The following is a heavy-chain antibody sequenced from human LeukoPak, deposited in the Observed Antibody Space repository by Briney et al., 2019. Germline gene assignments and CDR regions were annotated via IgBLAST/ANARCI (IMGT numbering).Heavy chain of an antibody. Sequence: SETLSLTCTVSGDSMRSYYWSWIRQAPGKGLEWLGHMDDRGDSNYNPSLKGRGSISVTSKNQFSLKLRSVTVADTAVYYCARDSRYVSGWFDDGMDVWGPGTTVTVSS. J-gene: IGHJ6*02. CDR3: ARDSRYVSGWFDDGMDV. D-gene: IGHD6-13*01. CDR1: GDSMRSYY. CDR2: MDDRGDS. V-gene: IGHV4-59*01.